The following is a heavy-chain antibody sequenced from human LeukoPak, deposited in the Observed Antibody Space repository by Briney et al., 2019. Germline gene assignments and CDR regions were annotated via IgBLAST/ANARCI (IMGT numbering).Heavy chain of an antibody. CDR1: GFTFTSYA. CDR3: ARAAYYRFDY. CDR2: ITGTGGST. Sequence: GGSLRLSCAASGFTFTSYAISWVRQAPGKGLEWVSAITGTGGSTYYAASVRGRFTISRDNAENTLYLQMSSLRAEDTAIYFCARAAYYRFDYWGQGTLVTVSS. J-gene: IGHJ4*02. D-gene: IGHD1-26*01. V-gene: IGHV3-23*01.